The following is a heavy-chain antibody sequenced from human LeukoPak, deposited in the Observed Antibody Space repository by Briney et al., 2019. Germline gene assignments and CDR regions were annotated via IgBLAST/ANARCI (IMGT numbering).Heavy chain of an antibody. Sequence: GGSLRLSCAASGFTFMSYAMSWVRQAPGKGLEWGSAISGSGGSTYYADSVKGRFTISRDNSKNTLYLQMNSLRAEDTAVYSCAKDPGYCSSTSCYPNWFDPWGQGTLVTVSS. D-gene: IGHD2-2*01. J-gene: IGHJ5*02. CDR3: AKDPGYCSSTSCYPNWFDP. CDR2: ISGSGGST. V-gene: IGHV3-23*01. CDR1: GFTFMSYA.